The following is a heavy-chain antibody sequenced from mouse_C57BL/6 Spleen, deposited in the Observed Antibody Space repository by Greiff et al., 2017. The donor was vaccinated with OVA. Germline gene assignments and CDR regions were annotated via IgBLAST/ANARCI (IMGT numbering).Heavy chain of an antibody. D-gene: IGHD2-3*01. V-gene: IGHV5-6*01. CDR1: GFTFSSYG. Sequence: EVLLVEPGGDLVKPGGSLKLSCAASGFTFSSYGMSWVRQTPDQRLEWVATISSGGSYTYYPDSVKGRFTISRDNAKNTQYLQMSSLKSEDTAMYYCARPAKIYDGYPYYYAMDDWGQGTSVTVSS. CDR2: ISSGGSYT. CDR3: ARPAKIYDGYPYYYAMDD. J-gene: IGHJ4*01.